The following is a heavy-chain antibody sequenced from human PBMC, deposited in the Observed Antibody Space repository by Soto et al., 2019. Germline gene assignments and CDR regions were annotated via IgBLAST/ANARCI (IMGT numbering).Heavy chain of an antibody. CDR3: AGEVATISA. CDR1: GGSFSGYY. J-gene: IGHJ5*02. D-gene: IGHD5-12*01. Sequence: TPETLSLTCAVYGGSFSGYYWSWIRQPPGKGLEWIGEINHSGSTNYSPSLKSRVTISVDTSKNQFSLKLSSVTAADTAVYYCAGEVATISAWGQGTLVTVSS. CDR2: INHSGST. V-gene: IGHV4-34*01.